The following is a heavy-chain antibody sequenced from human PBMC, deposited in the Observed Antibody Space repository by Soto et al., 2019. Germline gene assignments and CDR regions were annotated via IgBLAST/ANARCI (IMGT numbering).Heavy chain of an antibody. Sequence: GGSLRLSCAASGFTFRSYGMHWVRQAPGKGLVWVSRINSDGSSTSYADSVKGRFTISRDNAKNTLYLQMNSLRAEDTAVYYCVRTSLVVAAATREDYWGQGTLVTVSS. V-gene: IGHV3-74*01. CDR3: VRTSLVVAAATREDY. CDR1: GFTFRSYG. D-gene: IGHD2-15*01. J-gene: IGHJ4*02. CDR2: INSDGSST.